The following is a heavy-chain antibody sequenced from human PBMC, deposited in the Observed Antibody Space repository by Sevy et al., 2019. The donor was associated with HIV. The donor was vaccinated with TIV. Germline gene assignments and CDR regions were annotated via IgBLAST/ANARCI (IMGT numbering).Heavy chain of an antibody. Sequence: GGSLRLSCVGSGFTFREYGMNWVRQAPGKGLEWVSYISGSSTTIEHADSVKGRFSISRDNADNSVFLQMNRLRVEETAVYYCARSLAAAENWFDPWGQGTLVTVSS. D-gene: IGHD6-13*01. J-gene: IGHJ5*02. V-gene: IGHV3-48*01. CDR2: ISGSSTTI. CDR3: ARSLAAAENWFDP. CDR1: GFTFREYG.